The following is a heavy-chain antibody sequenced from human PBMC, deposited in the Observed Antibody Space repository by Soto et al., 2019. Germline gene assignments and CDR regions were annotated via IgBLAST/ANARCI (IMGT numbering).Heavy chain of an antibody. V-gene: IGHV3-30*04. J-gene: IGHJ4*02. D-gene: IGHD1-1*01. CDR3: VRDRGSEVSYFDS. CDR2: ISSDGKTT. CDR1: GFAFSNLP. Sequence: QIQLVESGGGVVQPGRSLRLSCAVSGFAFSNLPMHWVRQAPGRGLEWVAVISSDGKTTYDADSVKGRFTISRDNVKNKLYLQMHNLRSEDTAVYYCVRDRGSEVSYFDSWGQGTLVTVSS.